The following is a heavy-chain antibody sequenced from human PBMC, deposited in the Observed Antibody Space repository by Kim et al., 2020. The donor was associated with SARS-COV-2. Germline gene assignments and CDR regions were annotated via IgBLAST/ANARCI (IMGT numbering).Heavy chain of an antibody. CDR3: ARDKYNNRQYYGMDV. V-gene: IGHV1-69*13. Sequence: SVKVSCKASGGTFSSYAISWVRQAPGQGLEWMGGIIPIFGTANYAQKFQGRVTITADESTSTAYMELSSLRSEDTAVYYCARDKYNNRQYYGMDVWGQGTTVTVSS. CDR1: GGTFSSYA. J-gene: IGHJ6*02. CDR2: IIPIFGTA. D-gene: IGHD1-1*01.